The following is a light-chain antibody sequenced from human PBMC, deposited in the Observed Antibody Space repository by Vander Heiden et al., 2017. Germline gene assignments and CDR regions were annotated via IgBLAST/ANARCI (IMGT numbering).Light chain of an antibody. CDR1: QGISNS. J-gene: IGKJ5*01. CDR2: AAS. Sequence: DIQMSQSPSSVSASVGDRVTITCRASQGISNSLAWYQQKPGKAPKLPISAASSLQSGVPSRFSGSVSGTDFTLSISSLQPEDFATYFCQQANSFPITFGQGTRLEIK. CDR3: QQANSFPIT. V-gene: IGKV1-12*01.